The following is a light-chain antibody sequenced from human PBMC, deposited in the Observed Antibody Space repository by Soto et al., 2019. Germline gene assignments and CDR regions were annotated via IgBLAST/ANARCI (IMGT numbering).Light chain of an antibody. V-gene: IGLV4-69*01. CDR1: SGHGNYV. Sequence: QPVLTQSPSASASLGASVRLTCTLSSGHGNYVIAWHQQQPGKGPRYLMKVKSDGSHTNGDGIPDRFSGSSSGAERYLAISSLQSEDEADYYCQTWDTGIVVFGGGTKLTVL. CDR3: QTWDTGIVV. CDR2: VKSDGSH. J-gene: IGLJ2*01.